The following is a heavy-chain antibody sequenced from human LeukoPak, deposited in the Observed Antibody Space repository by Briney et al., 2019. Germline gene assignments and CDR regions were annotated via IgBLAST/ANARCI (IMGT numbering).Heavy chain of an antibody. J-gene: IGHJ3*02. Sequence: PGGSLRLSCAASGFTFSNAWMNWVRQAPGKGLEWVGRIKNKIASGTTDYAAPVKGRFTISRDDSKNTLFLQMNSLKTEDTAMYYCTTNDAFDIWGQGTMVTVSS. V-gene: IGHV3-15*01. CDR3: TTNDAFDI. CDR1: GFTFSNAW. CDR2: IKNKIASGTT.